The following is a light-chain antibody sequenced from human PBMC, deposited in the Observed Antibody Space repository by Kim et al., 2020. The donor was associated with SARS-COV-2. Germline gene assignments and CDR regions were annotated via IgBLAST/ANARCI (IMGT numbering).Light chain of an antibody. CDR3: QQYNDSPIT. CDR1: QSVSSN. J-gene: IGKJ5*01. Sequence: VSPGERATLSCRAGQSVSSNLVWYQQKPVQAPRLLIYGASTRATGTPARFSGSVSGTEFTLTISSLQSEDFALYYCQQYNDSPITFGPGTRLEIK. CDR2: GAS. V-gene: IGKV3-15*01.